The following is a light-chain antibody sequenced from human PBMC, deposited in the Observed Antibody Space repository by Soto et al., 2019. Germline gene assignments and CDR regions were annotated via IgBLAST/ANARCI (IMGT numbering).Light chain of an antibody. CDR3: SAYAARSTLV. V-gene: IGLV2-14*03. J-gene: IGLJ3*02. CDR2: DVR. Sequence: QSALTQPASVSGSAGQSVTISCSGTMRDVGAYTLVSWYQQQPGTAHKLIIYDVRNRPSGIYSRFSGSRSGDTSSLTSSGLQPEDEGDYYCSAYAARSTLVFGGGTKLTVL. CDR1: MRDVGAYTL.